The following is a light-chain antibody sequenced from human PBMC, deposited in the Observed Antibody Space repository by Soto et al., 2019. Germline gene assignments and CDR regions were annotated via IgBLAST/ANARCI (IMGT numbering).Light chain of an antibody. CDR1: QSISSW. J-gene: IGKJ4*01. CDR3: QQYNSYSPLT. V-gene: IGKV1-5*03. CDR2: KAS. Sequence: DIQMSQSPSTLSASVGDRVTITCRISQSISSWLAWYQQKPGKAPKLLMYKASSLESGVPSRFSGSGSGTEFTLTISSLQPDDFATYYCQQYNSYSPLTFGGGTKVDIK.